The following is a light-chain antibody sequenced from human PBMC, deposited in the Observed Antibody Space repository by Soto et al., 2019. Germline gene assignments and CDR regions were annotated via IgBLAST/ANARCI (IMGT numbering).Light chain of an antibody. CDR3: QQYGDALLT. V-gene: IGKV3-20*01. J-gene: IGKJ4*01. Sequence: ENVLTQSPGTLSLSPGERATLSCRASQSISNSYLARYQQKPGQTPRLLIYHASNRATGIPDRFSGSGSGTDFTLTISRLEPEDFAVYYCQQYGDALLTFGGGTKVEIK. CDR2: HAS. CDR1: QSISNSY.